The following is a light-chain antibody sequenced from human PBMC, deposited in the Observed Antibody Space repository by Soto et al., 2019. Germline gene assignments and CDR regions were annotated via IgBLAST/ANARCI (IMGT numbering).Light chain of an antibody. CDR2: GAS. J-gene: IGKJ1*01. CDR3: QQYGSSPRT. CDR1: QSVRTY. Sequence: EIVLTQSPATLSLSPGARAPLSCRASQSVRTYLAWYQQKPGQAPRLLIYGASSRATGIPDRFSGSGSGTDFTLTISRLEPEDFAVYYCQQYGSSPRTFGQGTKVDIK. V-gene: IGKV3-20*01.